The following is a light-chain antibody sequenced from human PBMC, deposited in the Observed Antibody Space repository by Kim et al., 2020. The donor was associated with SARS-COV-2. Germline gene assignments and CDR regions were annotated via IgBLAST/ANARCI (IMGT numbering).Light chain of an antibody. CDR1: EDIRND. Sequence: DIQMTQSPSSLSASVRDRVTITCRASEDIRNDLGWYQQISGKAPKRLIYAASSLQSGVPSRFSGSGSGTEFTLTISSLQPEDFATYYCLQYNTFPWTFGQGTKVDI. CDR3: LQYNTFPWT. J-gene: IGKJ1*01. V-gene: IGKV1-17*01. CDR2: AAS.